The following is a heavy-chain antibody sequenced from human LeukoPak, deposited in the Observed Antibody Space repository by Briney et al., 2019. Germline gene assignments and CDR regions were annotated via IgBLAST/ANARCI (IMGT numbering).Heavy chain of an antibody. CDR1: GGSISSYY. CDR2: IYYSGST. CDR3: ARSRRLGYCSGGSCYGDYYYYYMDV. Sequence: SETLSLTCTVSGGSISSYYWSWIRQPPGKGLEWIGYIYYSGSTNYNPSLKSRVTISVDTSKNQFSLKLSSVTAADTAVYYCARSRRLGYCSGGSCYGDYYYYYMDVWGKGTTVTISS. V-gene: IGHV4-59*08. J-gene: IGHJ6*03. D-gene: IGHD2-15*01.